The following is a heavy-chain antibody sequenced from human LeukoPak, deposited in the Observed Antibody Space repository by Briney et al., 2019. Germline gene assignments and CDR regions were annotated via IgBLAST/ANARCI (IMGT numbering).Heavy chain of an antibody. CDR2: INPNSGGT. J-gene: IGHJ4*02. V-gene: IGHV1-2*04. CDR1: GYTFTGYY. CDR3: ARARWELRGVFFDY. Sequence: GASVTVSCKASGYTFTGYYMHWVRQAPGQGLEWMGWINPNSGGTNYAQKFQGWVTMTRDTSISTAYMELSRLRSDDTAVYYCARARWELRGVFFDYWGQGTLVTVSS. D-gene: IGHD1-26*01.